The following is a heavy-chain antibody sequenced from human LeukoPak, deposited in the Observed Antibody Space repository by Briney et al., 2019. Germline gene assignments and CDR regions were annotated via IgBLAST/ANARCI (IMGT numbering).Heavy chain of an antibody. V-gene: IGHV5-51*01. CDR1: GYRFTSYW. D-gene: IGHD1-26*01. CDR3: ARLREPLRAFDI. J-gene: IGHJ3*02. CDR2: IYPGESDN. Sequence: GESLKISWKGSGYRFTSYWIGGVREMPGKGLEGMGIIYPGESDNRYRPSLQGQETISANKSSRNGSQQWSSLKASDTAMYYCARLREPLRAFDIWGQGTMVTVSS.